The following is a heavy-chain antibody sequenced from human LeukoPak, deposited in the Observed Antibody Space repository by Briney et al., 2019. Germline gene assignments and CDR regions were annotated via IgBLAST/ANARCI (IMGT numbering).Heavy chain of an antibody. J-gene: IGHJ4*02. D-gene: IGHD5-18*01. CDR3: NLRYTAADY. CDR2: IRSKANSYAT. Sequence: GGSLRLSCAASGFTFSGSAMHWVRQASRQELEWVGRIRSKANSYATAYAASVKGRFTISRDDSKNTAYLQMNSLKTEDTAVYYCNLRYTAADYWGQGTLVTVSS. CDR1: GFTFSGSA. V-gene: IGHV3-73*01.